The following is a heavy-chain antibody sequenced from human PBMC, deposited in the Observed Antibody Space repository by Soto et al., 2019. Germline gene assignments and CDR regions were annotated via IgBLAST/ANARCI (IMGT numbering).Heavy chain of an antibody. Sequence: GGSLRLSCAASGFTFSSYGMHWVRQAPGKGLEWVAVISYDGSNKYYADSVKGRFTISRDNSKNTLYLQMNSLRAEDTAVYYSAKDYCTNGVCYIWYFDLWGRGTLVTVS. V-gene: IGHV3-30*18. J-gene: IGHJ2*01. D-gene: IGHD2-8*01. CDR2: ISYDGSNK. CDR1: GFTFSSYG. CDR3: AKDYCTNGVCYIWYFDL.